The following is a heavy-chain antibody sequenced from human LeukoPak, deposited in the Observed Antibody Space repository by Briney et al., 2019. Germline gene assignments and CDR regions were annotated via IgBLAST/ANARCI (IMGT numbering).Heavy chain of an antibody. CDR3: ARVRWGGLYYFDY. J-gene: IGHJ4*02. Sequence: PGGSLRLSCAASGFTFSSYAMHWVRQAPGKGLEWVTIISYDGSNKYYAASVKGRFTISRDNAKNTLYLQMNSLRAEDTAVYYCARVRWGGLYYFDYWGQGTLVTVSS. CDR1: GFTFSSYA. D-gene: IGHD3-16*01. CDR2: ISYDGSNK. V-gene: IGHV3-30*04.